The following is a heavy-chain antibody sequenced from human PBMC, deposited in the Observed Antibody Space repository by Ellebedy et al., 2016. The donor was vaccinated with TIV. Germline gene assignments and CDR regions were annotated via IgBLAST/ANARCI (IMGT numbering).Heavy chain of an antibody. CDR1: GFTFRIYD. D-gene: IGHD1-14*01. CDR2: FGSGGDA. Sequence: GESLKISRAASGFTFRIYDMHWVRQSIGKGLEWVSAFGSGGDAYYPASVKGRFTISRENAKNSVYLQMNSLRVGDTAVYYCVRGGAAPHNRYFDFWGRGTLVTVSS. J-gene: IGHJ2*01. CDR3: VRGGAAPHNRYFDF. V-gene: IGHV3-13*01.